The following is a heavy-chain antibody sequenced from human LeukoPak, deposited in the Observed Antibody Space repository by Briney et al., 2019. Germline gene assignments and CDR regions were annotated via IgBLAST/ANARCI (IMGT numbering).Heavy chain of an antibody. CDR1: GYTFTSYY. Sequence: GASVKVSCKASGYTFTSYYMHWVRQAPGQGLEWMGIINPSGGSTSYAQKFQGRVTMTRDTSTSTVYMELSSLRSEDTAVYYCARDPSADFWSGYLFDYWGQGTLVTVSS. CDR3: ARDPSADFWSGYLFDY. J-gene: IGHJ4*02. D-gene: IGHD3-3*01. V-gene: IGHV1-46*03. CDR2: INPSGGST.